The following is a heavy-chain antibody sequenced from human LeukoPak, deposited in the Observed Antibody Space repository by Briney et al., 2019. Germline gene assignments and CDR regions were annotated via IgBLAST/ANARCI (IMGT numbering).Heavy chain of an antibody. V-gene: IGHV1-3*01. J-gene: IGHJ4*02. D-gene: IGHD2-15*01. CDR1: GYTFTSYA. CDR2: INAGNGNA. Sequence: ASVKVSCKASGYTFTSYAMHWVRQAPGQRLEWMGWINAGNGNAKYSQKFQGRVTITRDTSASTAYMELSSLRSEDTAVYYCARDPIGHVVVVAAAFDYWGQGTLVTVSS. CDR3: ARDPIGHVVVVAAAFDY.